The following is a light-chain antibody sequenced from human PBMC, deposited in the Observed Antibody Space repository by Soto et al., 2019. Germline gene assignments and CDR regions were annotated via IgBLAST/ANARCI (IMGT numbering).Light chain of an antibody. Sequence: QSVLTHPPSASGTPWQRVTIACSGSSSNIGSNTVNWYQQLPGTAPKLLIYSNNQRPSGVPDRFSGSKSGTSASLAISGLQSEDEADYYCAAWDDSLNGQGYVFVTGTKVTVL. V-gene: IGLV1-44*01. CDR2: SNN. J-gene: IGLJ1*01. CDR3: AAWDDSLNGQGYV. CDR1: SSNIGSNT.